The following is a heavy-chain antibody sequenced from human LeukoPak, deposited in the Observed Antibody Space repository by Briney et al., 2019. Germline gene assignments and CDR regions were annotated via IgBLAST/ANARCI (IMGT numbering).Heavy chain of an antibody. V-gene: IGHV1-46*01. CDR3: ARDVVGNIVVVPAAPGVAFDI. D-gene: IGHD2-2*01. CDR1: GYTFTSYY. J-gene: IGHJ3*02. Sequence: GASVKVSCKASGYTFTSYYMHWVRQAPGQGLGWMGIINPSGGSTSYAQKFQGRVTMTRDTSTSTVYMELSSLRSEDTAVYYCARDVVGNIVVVPAAPGVAFDIWGQGTMVTVSS. CDR2: INPSGGST.